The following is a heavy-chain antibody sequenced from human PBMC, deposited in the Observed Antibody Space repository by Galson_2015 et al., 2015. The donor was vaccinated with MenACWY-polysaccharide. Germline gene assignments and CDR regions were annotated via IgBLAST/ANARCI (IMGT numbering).Heavy chain of an antibody. V-gene: IGHV3-7*01. CDR2: IKKDGSEK. D-gene: IGHD2-2*01. J-gene: IGHJ5*02. CDR1: GFTFSTYW. CDR3: AREEGYCISSTCYGYLPP. Sequence: SLRLSCAASGFTFSTYWMSWVRQAPGKGLEWVANIKKDGSEKYYVDSVKGRFTISRDNTKNSLYLQMNSLRAEDTAVYYCAREEGYCISSTCYGYLPPGGQRSLVTVSS.